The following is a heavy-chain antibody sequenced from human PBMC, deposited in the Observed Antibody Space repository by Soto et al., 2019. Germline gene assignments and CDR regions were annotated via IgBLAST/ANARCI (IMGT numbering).Heavy chain of an antibody. D-gene: IGHD6-13*01. CDR3: ARDRSSSSWDYYYYYYGMDV. J-gene: IGHJ6*02. CDR2: INPSGGST. V-gene: IGHV1-46*01. Sequence: ASVKVSCKASGYTFTSYYMHGVRQAPGQGLEWMGIINPSGGSTSYAQKFQGRVTMTRDTSTSTVYMELSSLRSEDTAVYYCARDRSSSSWDYYYYYYGMDVWGQGTTVTVSS. CDR1: GYTFTSYY.